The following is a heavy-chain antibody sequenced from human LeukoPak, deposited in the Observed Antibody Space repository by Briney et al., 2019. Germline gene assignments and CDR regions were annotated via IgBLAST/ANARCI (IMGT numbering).Heavy chain of an antibody. D-gene: IGHD2-2*01. CDR2: FEPEDGEA. CDR1: GYTLTALA. J-gene: IGHJ6*03. V-gene: IGHV1-24*01. CDR3: AINAYCSSNSCWGNYYYYYMDV. Sequence: ASVKVSCKVSGYTLTALAMHWVRQAPGQGLEWRGGFEPEDGEAVDAQKLQRRVTLTEDTSTDTAYMELSSLRSAHTAMYYCAINAYCSSNSCWGNYYYYYMDVWGKGTTVTVSS.